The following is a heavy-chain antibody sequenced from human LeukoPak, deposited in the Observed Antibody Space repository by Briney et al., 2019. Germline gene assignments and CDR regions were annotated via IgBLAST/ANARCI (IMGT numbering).Heavy chain of an antibody. J-gene: IGHJ4*02. CDR1: GGSISSKNW. CDR2: IYHTGST. D-gene: IGHD3-22*01. CDR3: ASSYDMERP. V-gene: IGHV4-4*02. Sequence: PSGTLSLTCAVSGGSISSKNWWIWVRQPPEKGLEWIGEIYHTGSTNYNPSLKSRVTMSVDTSKNQFSLKLSSVTAADTAVYYCASSYDMERPWGQGTLVTVSS.